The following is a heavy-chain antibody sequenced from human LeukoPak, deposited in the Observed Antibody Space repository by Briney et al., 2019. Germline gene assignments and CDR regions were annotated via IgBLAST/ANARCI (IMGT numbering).Heavy chain of an antibody. CDR3: GRDPHGDYVGAFEF. D-gene: IGHD3-16*01. Sequence: GGSLRLSCVGSGFMFSRFGLIWVRQAPGKGLEWVSGIHGNGETTYYGDSVKGRFTISRDNSKSTLYLQMNSLRVEDTAEYFCGRDPHGDYVGAFEFWGQGTKVAVSS. J-gene: IGHJ3*01. CDR2: IHGNGETT. CDR1: GFMFSRFG. V-gene: IGHV3-23*01.